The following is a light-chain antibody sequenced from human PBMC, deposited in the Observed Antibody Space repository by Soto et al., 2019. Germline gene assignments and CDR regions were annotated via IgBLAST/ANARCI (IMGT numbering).Light chain of an antibody. CDR2: EVS. CDR1: SSDIGDYNY. Sequence: QSALTQPPSASGSPGQSVTISCTGTSSDIGDYNYVSWYQQHPGKAPKLMIYEVSKRPSGVPDRFSGSKSGNTASLTVSGLQAEDEADYYCSSYAGTNSNFVLGSGTKVT. J-gene: IGLJ1*01. CDR3: SSYAGTNSNFV. V-gene: IGLV2-8*01.